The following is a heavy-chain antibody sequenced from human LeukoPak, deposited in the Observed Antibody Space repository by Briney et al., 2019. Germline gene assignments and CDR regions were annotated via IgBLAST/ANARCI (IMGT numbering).Heavy chain of an antibody. CDR1: GYTFTGYY. CDR3: ARRITIFGVVSYYFDY. V-gene: IGHV1-69*06. D-gene: IGHD3-3*01. J-gene: IGHJ4*02. Sequence: GASVKVSCKASGYTFTGYYMHWVRQAPVQGLEWMGGIIPIFGTANYAQKFQGRVTITADKSTSTAYMELRSLRSDDTAVYYCARRITIFGVVSYYFDYWGQGTLVTVSS. CDR2: IIPIFGTA.